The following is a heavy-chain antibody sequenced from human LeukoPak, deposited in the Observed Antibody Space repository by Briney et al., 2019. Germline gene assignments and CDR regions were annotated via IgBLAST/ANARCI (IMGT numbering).Heavy chain of an antibody. CDR1: GYTFTSYD. V-gene: IGHV1-8*01. Sequence: GASVKVSCKASGYTFTSYDINWVRQATGQGLEWMGWMNPNSGNTGYAQKFQGRVTMTRNTSISTAYMELSSLRSEDTAVYYCARTKTEYYYYYGMDVWGQGTTVTVSS. D-gene: IGHD1-1*01. CDR3: ARTKTEYYYYYGMDV. J-gene: IGHJ6*02. CDR2: MNPNSGNT.